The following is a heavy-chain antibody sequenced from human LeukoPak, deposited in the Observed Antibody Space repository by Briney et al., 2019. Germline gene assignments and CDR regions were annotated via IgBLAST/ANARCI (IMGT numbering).Heavy chain of an antibody. CDR2: IYYSGNIYYSGNT. CDR1: GVSISTYY. CDR3: ARAGGGWSFDY. V-gene: IGHV4-59*01. D-gene: IGHD6-19*01. J-gene: IGHJ4*02. Sequence: SETLSLTCTVSGVSISTYYWSWIRQPPGKGLEWIGYIYYSGNIYYSGNTNNNPSLKSRVTISIDTSKNQFSLKLSSVTAADTAVYYCARAGGGWSFDYWGQGTLVTVSS.